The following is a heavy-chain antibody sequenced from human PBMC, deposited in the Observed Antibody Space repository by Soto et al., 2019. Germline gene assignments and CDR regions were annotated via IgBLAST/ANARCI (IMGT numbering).Heavy chain of an antibody. Sequence: QVTLKESGPVLVKPTDTLTLTCTVSGFSLTNIRMGVSWIRQPPGKALEWLAHIFSNAEKAYSTSLRSSLIISKDSTKRQVVLTVTNMDPADTATYYGARILKPLYHDFLSGLYITRFDSWGQGILVTVSS. CDR2: IFSNAEK. CDR3: ARILKPLYHDFLSGLYITRFDS. J-gene: IGHJ4*02. D-gene: IGHD3-3*01. V-gene: IGHV2-26*01. CDR1: GFSLTNIRMG.